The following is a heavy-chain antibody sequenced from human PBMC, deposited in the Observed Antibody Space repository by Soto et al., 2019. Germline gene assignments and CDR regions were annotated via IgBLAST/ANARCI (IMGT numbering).Heavy chain of an antibody. CDR2: IYYSGST. Sequence: ETLSLTCTVSGGSISSSSYYWGWIRQPPGKGLEWIGSIYYSGSTYYNPSLKSRVTISVDTSKNQFSLKLSSVTAADTAVYYCARHEPLNSYGYFDYWGQGTLVTVAS. D-gene: IGHD5-18*01. J-gene: IGHJ4*02. V-gene: IGHV4-39*01. CDR3: ARHEPLNSYGYFDY. CDR1: GGSISSSSYY.